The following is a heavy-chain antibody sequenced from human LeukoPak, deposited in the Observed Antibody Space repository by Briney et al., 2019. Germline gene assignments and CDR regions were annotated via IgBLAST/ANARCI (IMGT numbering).Heavy chain of an antibody. Sequence: GRSLRLSCAASGFAFDDYAMHWVRQAPGKGLQWVSPINSSRSYINYADSVKGRFTISRDNAKNTLYLQMNSLRAEDTAVYYCAELGITMFGGVWGKGTTVTISS. CDR2: INSSRSYI. CDR3: AELGITMFGGV. J-gene: IGHJ6*04. V-gene: IGHV3-21*04. CDR1: GFAFDDYA. D-gene: IGHD3-10*02.